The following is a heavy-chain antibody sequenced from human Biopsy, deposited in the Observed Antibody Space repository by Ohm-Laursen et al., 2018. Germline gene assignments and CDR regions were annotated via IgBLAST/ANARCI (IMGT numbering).Heavy chain of an antibody. J-gene: IGHJ6*02. D-gene: IGHD4-17*01. CDR1: GFTFSDSG. Sequence: SLRLSCTASGFTFSDSGMLWVRQAPDKGLEWVALISYDGSNKYYAESVKGRFTISRDNSKSALSLQMTNLRAEDTAVYYCAKSRGDYWGDYYYGLDAWGQGATVTVSS. V-gene: IGHV3-30*18. CDR2: ISYDGSNK. CDR3: AKSRGDYWGDYYYGLDA.